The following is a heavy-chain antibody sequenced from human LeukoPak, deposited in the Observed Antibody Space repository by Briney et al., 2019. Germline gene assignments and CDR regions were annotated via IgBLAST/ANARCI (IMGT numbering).Heavy chain of an antibody. CDR1: GGSISSYY. J-gene: IGHJ4*02. D-gene: IGHD3-9*01. Sequence: SETLSLTCTVPGGSISSYYWSWIRQPAGKGLEWIGRIYTSGSTNYNPSLKSRVTMSVDTSKNQFSLKLSSVTAADTAVYYCARGNFDWLFIDYWGQGTLVTVSS. CDR2: IYTSGST. V-gene: IGHV4-4*07. CDR3: ARGNFDWLFIDY.